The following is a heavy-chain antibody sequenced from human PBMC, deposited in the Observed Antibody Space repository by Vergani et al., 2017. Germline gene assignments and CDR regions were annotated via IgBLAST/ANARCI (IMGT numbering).Heavy chain of an antibody. CDR2: ISYDGSNK. V-gene: IGHV3-30*18. CDR3: AKELGMVRGVITYYDYYYGMDV. D-gene: IGHD3-10*01. Sequence: QVQLVESGGGVVQPGRSLRLSCAASGFTFSSYGMHWVRQAPGKGLEWVAVISYDGSNKYYADSVKGRFTISRDNSKNTLYLQMNSLRAEDTAVYYCAKELGMVRGVITYYDYYYGMDVWGQGTTVTVSS. CDR1: GFTFSSYG. J-gene: IGHJ6*02.